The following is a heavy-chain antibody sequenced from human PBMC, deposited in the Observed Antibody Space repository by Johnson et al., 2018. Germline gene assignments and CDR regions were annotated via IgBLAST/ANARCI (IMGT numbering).Heavy chain of an antibody. CDR2: IYYSGST. J-gene: IGHJ6*02. CDR3: ARDGVYYDSSGYPGPYYYYGMDV. Sequence: QVQLQESGPGLVKPTETLSLTCTVSGGSISSYYWSWIRQPPGKGLEWIGYIYYSGSTNYNPSLKSRVTRPVDTSKNQFPLTLSPGTVAATAVYYCARDGVYYDSSGYPGPYYYYGMDVWGQGTTVTVSS. V-gene: IGHV4-59*01. CDR1: GGSISSYY. D-gene: IGHD3-22*01.